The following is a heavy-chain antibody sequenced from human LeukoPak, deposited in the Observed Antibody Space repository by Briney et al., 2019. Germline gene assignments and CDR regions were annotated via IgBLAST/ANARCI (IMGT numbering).Heavy chain of an antibody. V-gene: IGHV4-59*01. Sequence: SETLSLTCTVSGGSISSYYWSWIRQPPGKGLEWIGYIYYSGRTNYNPPLKSRVTISVDTSKNQFSLKLSSVTAADTAVYYCARDSHSTVVTPDPYYYYGMDVWGQGTTVTVSS. D-gene: IGHD4-23*01. J-gene: IGHJ6*02. CDR1: GGSISSYY. CDR3: ARDSHSTVVTPDPYYYYGMDV. CDR2: IYYSGRT.